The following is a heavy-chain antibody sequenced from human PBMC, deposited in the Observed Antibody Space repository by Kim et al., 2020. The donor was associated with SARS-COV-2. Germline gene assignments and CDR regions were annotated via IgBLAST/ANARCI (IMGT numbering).Heavy chain of an antibody. CDR1: GFTFSSYG. V-gene: IGHV3-33*01. CDR2: IWYDGSNK. J-gene: IGHJ6*02. CDR3: ARELEVVAATYYYGMDV. Sequence: GGSLRLSCAASGFTFSSYGMHWVRQAPGKGLEWVAVIWYDGSNKYYADSVKGRFTISRDNSKNTLYLQMNSLRAEDTAVYYCARELEVVAATYYYGMDVWGQGTTVTVSS. D-gene: IGHD2-15*01.